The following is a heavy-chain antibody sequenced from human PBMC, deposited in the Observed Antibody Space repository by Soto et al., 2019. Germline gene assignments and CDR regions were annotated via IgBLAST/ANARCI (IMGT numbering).Heavy chain of an antibody. CDR2: ISYDGSNK. Sequence: QVQLVESGGGVVQPGRSLRLSCAASGFTFSSYAMHWVRQAPGKGLERVAVISYDGSNKYYADSVKGRFAISRDNSKNTLYLQMNSLSAEDTAVYYCASTGALAAAKYWGQGTLVTVSS. CDR3: ASTGALAAAKY. D-gene: IGHD6-13*01. J-gene: IGHJ4*02. CDR1: GFTFSSYA. V-gene: IGHV3-30*09.